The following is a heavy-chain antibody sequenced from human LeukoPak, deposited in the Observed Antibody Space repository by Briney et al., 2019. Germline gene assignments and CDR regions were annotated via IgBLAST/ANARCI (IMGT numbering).Heavy chain of an antibody. J-gene: IGHJ3*02. Sequence: TLSLTCTVSGGSISSGSYYWSWIRQPAGKGLEWIGRIYTSGSTNYNPSPKSRVTISVDTSKDQFSLKLSSVTAADTAVYYCASAYSSGWVDAFDIWGQGTMVTVSS. CDR2: IYTSGST. V-gene: IGHV4-61*02. CDR1: GGSISSGSYY. CDR3: ASAYSSGWVDAFDI. D-gene: IGHD6-19*01.